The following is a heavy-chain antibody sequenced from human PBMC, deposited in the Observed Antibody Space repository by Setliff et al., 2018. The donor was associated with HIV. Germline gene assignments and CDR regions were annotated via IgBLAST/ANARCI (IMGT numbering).Heavy chain of an antibody. Sequence: PSETLSLTCAVYGGFFSGYYWSWIRQSPGKGLEWIGEINRSGSTNYNPSLKSRVTISIDTSKNQFSLKLSSVTAADTAVYYCGREGEGELPGYWGQGTLVTVSS. D-gene: IGHD1-7*01. CDR2: INRSGST. V-gene: IGHV4-34*01. CDR3: GREGEGELPGY. J-gene: IGHJ4*02. CDR1: GGFFSGYY.